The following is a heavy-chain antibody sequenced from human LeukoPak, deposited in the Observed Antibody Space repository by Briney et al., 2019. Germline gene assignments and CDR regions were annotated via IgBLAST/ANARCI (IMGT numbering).Heavy chain of an antibody. J-gene: IGHJ5*02. Sequence: PGGSLRLSCAASGFTFSSYSMNWVRQAPGKGLEGVSYISSSSSTIYYADSVKGRFTISRDNAKNSLYLQMNSLRHHHTALYYCARGRPDRSITIFGVVASPNWFDPWGQGTLVTVSS. CDR3: ARGRPDRSITIFGVVASPNWFDP. CDR2: ISSSSSTI. D-gene: IGHD3-3*01. V-gene: IGHV3-48*02. CDR1: GFTFSSYS.